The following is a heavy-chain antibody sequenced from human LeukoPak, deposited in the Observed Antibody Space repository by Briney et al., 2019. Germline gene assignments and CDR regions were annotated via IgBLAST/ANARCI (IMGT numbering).Heavy chain of an antibody. J-gene: IGHJ4*02. CDR3: AKDIGDDSSGYYFDY. D-gene: IGHD3-22*01. CDR2: IYYSGST. CDR1: GGSISSYY. Sequence: SETLSLTCTVSGGSISSYYWSWIRQPPGKGLEWIGYIYYSGSTNYNPSLKSRVTISVDTSKNQFSLKLSSVTAADTAVYYCAKDIGDDSSGYYFDYWGQGTLVTVSS. V-gene: IGHV4-59*01.